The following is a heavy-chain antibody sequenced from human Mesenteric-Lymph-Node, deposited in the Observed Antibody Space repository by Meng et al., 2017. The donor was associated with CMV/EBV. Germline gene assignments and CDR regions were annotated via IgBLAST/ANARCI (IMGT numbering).Heavy chain of an antibody. CDR2: IYYSGST. CDR3: ARDLRSYDSSGYYYAAYYYYGMDV. Sequence: LRLSCTVSGGSISSGGYYWSWIRQHPGKGLEWIGYIYYSGSTYYNPSLKSRVTISVDTSKNQFSLKLSSVTAADTAVYYCARDLRSYDSSGYYYAAYYYYGMDVWGQGTTVTVSS. D-gene: IGHD3-22*01. CDR1: GGSISSGGYY. V-gene: IGHV4-31*03. J-gene: IGHJ6*02.